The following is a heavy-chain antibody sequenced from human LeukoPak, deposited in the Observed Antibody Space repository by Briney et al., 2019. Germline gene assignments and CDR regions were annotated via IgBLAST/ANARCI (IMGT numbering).Heavy chain of an antibody. CDR2: ISTYNGDT. Sequence: EASVKVSCKTSGYSFTSYAISWVRQAPGQGLEWMGWISTYNGDTKYAQSLQGRVTMTTDTSTSTAYMELRSLRSDDTAVYYCARDPSNTSGWYIYFDYWGQGTLVTVSS. J-gene: IGHJ4*02. CDR3: ARDPSNTSGWYIYFDY. D-gene: IGHD6-19*01. CDR1: GYSFTSYA. V-gene: IGHV1-18*01.